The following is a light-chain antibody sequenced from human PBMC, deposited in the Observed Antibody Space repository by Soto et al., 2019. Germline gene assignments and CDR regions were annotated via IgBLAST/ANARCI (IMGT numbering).Light chain of an antibody. Sequence: QSALTQPASVSGSPGQSSTISCTGTSSDVGGYNYVSWYQQHPGKAPKLMISEVSNRPSGVSNRFSGSKSGNTASLTISGLQAEDEADYYCSSYISSSTVVFGGGTKLTVL. J-gene: IGLJ2*01. CDR1: SSDVGGYNY. CDR2: EVS. V-gene: IGLV2-14*01. CDR3: SSYISSSTVV.